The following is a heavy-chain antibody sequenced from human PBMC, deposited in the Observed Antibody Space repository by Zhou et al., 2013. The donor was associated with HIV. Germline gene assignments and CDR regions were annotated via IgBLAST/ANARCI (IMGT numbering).Heavy chain of an antibody. J-gene: IGHJ4*02. CDR2: INPNSGYT. D-gene: IGHD3-3*02. V-gene: IGHV1-2*02. CDR1: GYTFTSYY. CDR3: ARDFSDSWPYSFDF. Sequence: QVQLVQSGAEVKKPGASMRVSCKTSGYTFTSYYMHWVRQVPGQGLEWMGWINPNSGYTNYTQKFQGRVTMTRDSSISTAYMELSNLRSDETAVYFCARDFSDSWPYSFDFWGQGTLVTVSS.